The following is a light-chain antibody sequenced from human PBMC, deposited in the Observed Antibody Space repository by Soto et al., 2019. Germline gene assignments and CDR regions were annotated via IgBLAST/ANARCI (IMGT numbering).Light chain of an antibody. V-gene: IGKV1-5*03. CDR3: QQYNTYFSLS. J-gene: IGKJ4*01. Sequence: ILLTQSPSTLSASVGDRITITCRASQTISTWVAWYQQKPGRAPKLLRYKAISLESGVPARFSGSGSGTEFTLTISGLQPDDFASYYCQQYNTYFSLSFGGGTKVDIK. CDR1: QTISTW. CDR2: KAI.